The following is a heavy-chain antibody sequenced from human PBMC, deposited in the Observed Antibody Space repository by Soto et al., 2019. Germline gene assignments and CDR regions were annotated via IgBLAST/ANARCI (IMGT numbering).Heavy chain of an antibody. J-gene: IGHJ4*02. CDR2: IIPILGIA. Sequence: GASVKVSCKASGYTFSNYGISWVRQAPGQGLEWMGRIIPILGIANYAHKFHGRVTITADKSTSTAYMELRSLRSDDTAVYYCARDSPPVDYWGQGTLVTVSS. CDR3: ARDSPPVDY. V-gene: IGHV1-69*04. CDR1: GYTFSNYG.